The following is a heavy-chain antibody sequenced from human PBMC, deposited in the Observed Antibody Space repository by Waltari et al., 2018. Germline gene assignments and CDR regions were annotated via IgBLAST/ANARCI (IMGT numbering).Heavy chain of an antibody. CDR1: GGSISSYY. CDR2: IYYSGST. D-gene: IGHD4-4*01. CDR3: ARYSNYIHYFDY. J-gene: IGHJ4*02. V-gene: IGHV4-59*01. Sequence: QVQLQESVPGLVKPSETLSLTCTVSGGSISSYYWRWIRQPPGKGLEWIGYIYYSGSTNYNPSLKSRVTISVDTSKNQFSLNLSSVTAADTAVYYCARYSNYIHYFDYWGQGTLVTVSS.